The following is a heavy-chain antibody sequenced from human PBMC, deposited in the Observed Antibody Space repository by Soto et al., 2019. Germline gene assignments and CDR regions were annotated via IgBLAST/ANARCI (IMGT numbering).Heavy chain of an antibody. CDR2: INAAGETT. J-gene: IGHJ4*02. CDR3: ATQDFRGPTGTT. V-gene: IGHV3-23*01. CDR1: GCSFIHTE. D-gene: IGHD1-1*01. Sequence: FLKRTSGALGCSFIHTEMGWVRQAPGKGLDWVSLINAAGETTYYANSVKGRFTISRDNSKNTLYLHMNSLRAEDTAVYYCATQDFRGPTGTTWGQGTQVTVSS.